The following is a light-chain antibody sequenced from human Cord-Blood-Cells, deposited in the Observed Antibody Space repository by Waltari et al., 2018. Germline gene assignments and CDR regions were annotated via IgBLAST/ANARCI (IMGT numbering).Light chain of an antibody. Sequence: QSALTPPRSVSGSPGQSVTIPCTRTSSDACGHNDVSWFQPHPGKDSKLMIYDVSTWPSGVPDRFSGSKSGNTASLTISGIQAEDEAAYYCCSYAGSYNWVFGGGTKLTVL. CDR1: SSDACGHND. J-gene: IGLJ3*02. V-gene: IGLV2-11*01. CDR2: DVS. CDR3: CSYAGSYNWV.